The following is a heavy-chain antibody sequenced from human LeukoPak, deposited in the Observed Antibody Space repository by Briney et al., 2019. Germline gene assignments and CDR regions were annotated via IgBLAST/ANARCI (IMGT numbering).Heavy chain of an antibody. CDR2: INPNSGGT. Sequence: ASVKVSCKASGYTFTGYYMHWVRQAPGQGLEWMGWINPNSGGTNYAQKFQGRVTMTRDTSISTAYMEPSRLRSDDTAVYYCARDIGGDIAVAVPGDAFDIWGQGTMVTVSS. J-gene: IGHJ3*02. V-gene: IGHV1-2*02. CDR3: ARDIGGDIAVAVPGDAFDI. D-gene: IGHD6-19*01. CDR1: GYTFTGYY.